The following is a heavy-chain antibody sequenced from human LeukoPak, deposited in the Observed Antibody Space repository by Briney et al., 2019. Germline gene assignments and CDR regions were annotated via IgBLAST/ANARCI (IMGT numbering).Heavy chain of an antibody. J-gene: IGHJ6*03. Sequence: SVKVSCKASGGTFSSYAISWVRQAPGQGLEWMGGIIPIFGTANYAQKFQGRVTITTDESTSTAYMELSSPRSEDTAVYHCASGVVPAAIPSYYYMDVWGKGTTVTVSS. V-gene: IGHV1-69*05. CDR3: ASGVVPAAIPSYYYMDV. D-gene: IGHD2-2*01. CDR1: GGTFSSYA. CDR2: IIPIFGTA.